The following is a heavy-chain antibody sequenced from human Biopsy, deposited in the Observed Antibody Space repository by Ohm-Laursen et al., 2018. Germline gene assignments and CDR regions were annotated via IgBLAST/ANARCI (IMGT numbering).Heavy chain of an antibody. CDR1: GGSFSGYY. CDR3: ARAVDYYDPYFYYGLGV. Sequence: GTLSLTWAVYGGSFSGYYWSWIRQPPGKGLEWIGEINHRGSTNYNPSLKSRVTISVDTSKNQFSLKLRSVTAADTAVYYCARAVDYYDPYFYYGLGVWGQGTTVTVSS. CDR2: INHRGST. J-gene: IGHJ6*02. V-gene: IGHV4-34*01. D-gene: IGHD3-16*01.